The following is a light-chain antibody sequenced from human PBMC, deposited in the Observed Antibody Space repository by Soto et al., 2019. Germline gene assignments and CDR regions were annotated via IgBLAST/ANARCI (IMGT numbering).Light chain of an antibody. CDR3: QQFGGSPRLS. J-gene: IGKJ4*01. Sequence: PGERATLSCRASQNVRNNYLSWYQHKTGQAPRLLIYVASSRATGVPDRFSGSGSGTDFTLTITRLEPEDSAVYYCQQFGGSPRLSFGGGTKVEI. CDR1: QNVRNNY. CDR2: VAS. V-gene: IGKV3-20*01.